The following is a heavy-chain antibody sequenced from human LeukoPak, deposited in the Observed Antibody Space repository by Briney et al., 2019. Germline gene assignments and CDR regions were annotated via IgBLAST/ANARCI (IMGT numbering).Heavy chain of an antibody. J-gene: IGHJ4*02. CDR1: GFTFSSYA. V-gene: IGHV3-23*01. CDR2: ISGSGGST. CDR3: AKDSDFWSGYSKFDY. Sequence: GGSLRLSCAASGFTFSSYAMSWVRQAPGKGLEWVSAISGSGGSTYYADSVKGRFNISRDNSKNTLYLQMNSLRAEDTAVYYCAKDSDFWSGYSKFDYWGQGTLVTVSS. D-gene: IGHD3-3*01.